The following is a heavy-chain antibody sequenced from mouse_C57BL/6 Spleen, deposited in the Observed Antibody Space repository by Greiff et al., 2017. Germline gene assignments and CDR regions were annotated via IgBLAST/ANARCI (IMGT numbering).Heavy chain of an antibody. CDR3: ARANWEYDFDD. CDR1: GYAFSSSW. D-gene: IGHD4-1*01. J-gene: IGHJ2*01. Sequence: QVQLQQSGPELVKPGASVKISCKASGYAFSSSWMNWVKQRPGKGLEWIGRIYPGDGDTNYNGKFKGKATLTEDKSSSTAYMQLSSLTSEDAAVYFCARANWEYDFDDWGQGTTLTVSS. V-gene: IGHV1-82*01. CDR2: IYPGDGDT.